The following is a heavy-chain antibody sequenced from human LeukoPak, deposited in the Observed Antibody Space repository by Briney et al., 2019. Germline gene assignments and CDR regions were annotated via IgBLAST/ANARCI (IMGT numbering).Heavy chain of an antibody. V-gene: IGHV3-11*04. CDR2: ISGNGGVI. D-gene: IGHD2-8*01. J-gene: IGHJ4*02. CDR1: GFTFSDNY. Sequence: GGSLRLSCAASGFTFSDNYMTWVRQAPGKGLEWLSYISGNGGVIQYADSVKGRFTISRDNAKNSLYLQMNSLRAEDTAVYYCARVSVYPWDYWGQGTLVTVSS. CDR3: ARVSVYPWDY.